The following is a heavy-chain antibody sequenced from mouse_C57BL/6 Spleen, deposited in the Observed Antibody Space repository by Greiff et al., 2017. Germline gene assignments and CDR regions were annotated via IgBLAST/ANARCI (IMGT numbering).Heavy chain of an antibody. D-gene: IGHD2-1*01. J-gene: IGHJ3*01. V-gene: IGHV1-22*01. CDR3: ARTRGNWFAY. Sequence: EVQLQQSGPELVKPGASVKMSCTASGYTFTDYNMHWVKQSHGKSLEWIGYINPNNGGTSYNQKFKGKATFTVNKSSSTAYMELRSLTAEDSAVYYCARTRGNWFAYWGQGTLVTVSA. CDR2: INPNNGGT. CDR1: GYTFTDYN.